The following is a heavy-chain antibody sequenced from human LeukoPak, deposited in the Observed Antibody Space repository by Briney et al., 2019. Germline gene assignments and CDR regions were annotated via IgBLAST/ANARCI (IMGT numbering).Heavy chain of an antibody. J-gene: IGHJ4*02. V-gene: IGHV5-51*01. CDR1: GYSFTSYW. CDR2: IYPGDSDT. CDR3: ATYSSGMAYDYFDY. Sequence: GESLKISCKGSGYSFTSYWIGWVRQMPGKRLEWMGIIYPGDSDTRYSTSFQGQVTISADKSINTAYLQWSSLKASDTAMYYCATYSSGMAYDYFDYWGQGTLVTVSS. D-gene: IGHD3-10*01.